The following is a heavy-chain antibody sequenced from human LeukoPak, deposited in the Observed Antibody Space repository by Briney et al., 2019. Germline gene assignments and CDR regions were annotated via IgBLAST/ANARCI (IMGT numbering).Heavy chain of an antibody. CDR3: ARHEGWLQFLLDY. V-gene: IGHV4-39*01. J-gene: IGHJ4*02. CDR1: VGSVSSSSYY. D-gene: IGHD5-24*01. CDR2: IYYSGST. Sequence: PSETLSLTCTVSVGSVSSSSYYWGWIRQPPGKGLEWIGTIYYSGSTYYNPSLKSRVTMSVDTSENQFSLRLSSVTAADTAVYFCARHEGWLQFLLDYWGQGTLVTVSS.